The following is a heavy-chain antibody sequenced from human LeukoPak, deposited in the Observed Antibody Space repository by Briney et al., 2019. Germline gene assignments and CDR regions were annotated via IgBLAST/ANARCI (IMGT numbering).Heavy chain of an antibody. V-gene: IGHV1-46*01. D-gene: IGHD3-3*01. CDR1: GYTFTSYY. CDR2: INPSGGST. J-gene: IGHJ4*02. Sequence: GASVKVSCKASGYTFTSYYMHWVRQAPGQGLEWMGIINPSGGSTSYAQKFQGRVTMTRDMSTSTVYMELSSLRSEDTAVYYCARVHYDFWSGYNNYFDYWGQGTLVTVSS. CDR3: ARVHYDFWSGYNNYFDY.